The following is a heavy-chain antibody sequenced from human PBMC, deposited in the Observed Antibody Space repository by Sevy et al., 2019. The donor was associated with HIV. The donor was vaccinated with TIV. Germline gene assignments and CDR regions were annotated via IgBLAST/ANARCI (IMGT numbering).Heavy chain of an antibody. CDR3: AKDSFERYSSSSRSFDY. J-gene: IGHJ4*02. V-gene: IGHV3-23*01. D-gene: IGHD6-6*01. CDR2: ISGSGVST. Sequence: GGSLRLSCAASGFTFSSYAMSWVRQAPGKGLEWVSAISGSGVSTYYADSVKGRFTISRDNSKNTPYLQMNSLRADDTAVYYCAKDSFERYSSSSRSFDYWGQGTLVTVSS. CDR1: GFTFSSYA.